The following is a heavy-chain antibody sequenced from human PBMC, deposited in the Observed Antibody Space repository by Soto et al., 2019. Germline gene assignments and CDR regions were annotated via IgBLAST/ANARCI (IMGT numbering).Heavy chain of an antibody. CDR1: GFSFSNHA. Sequence: EVQLLESGGGLVQPGGSLRLSCAASGFSFSNHAMSWVRQAPGKGLEWVSSLSGDTRDTYAADSVKGRFTISRDNSKNTVYLQMTSLRADDTAIYFCAKKCTGTSSWSMGCFDSWGQGTLVTVSS. J-gene: IGHJ4*02. V-gene: IGHV3-23*01. D-gene: IGHD6-13*01. CDR2: LSGDTRDT. CDR3: AKKCTGTSSWSMGCFDS.